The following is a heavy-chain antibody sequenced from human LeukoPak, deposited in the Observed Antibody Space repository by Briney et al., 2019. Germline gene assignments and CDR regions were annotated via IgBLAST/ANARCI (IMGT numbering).Heavy chain of an antibody. J-gene: IGHJ6*03. V-gene: IGHV4-4*07. CDR1: GGSISSYY. CDR2: IYTSGST. CDR3: ARDQEWTTVTTYYYYMDV. D-gene: IGHD4-11*01. Sequence: SETLSLTCTVSGGSISSYYWTWIRQPAGKGLEWIGRIYTSGSTNYNPSLKSRVTMSVDTSKNQFSLKLSSVTAADTAVYYCARDQEWTTVTTYYYYMDVWGKGTTVTVSS.